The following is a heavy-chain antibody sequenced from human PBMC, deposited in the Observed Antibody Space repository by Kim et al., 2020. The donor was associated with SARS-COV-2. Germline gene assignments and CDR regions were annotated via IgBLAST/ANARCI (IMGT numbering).Heavy chain of an antibody. CDR3: AGGRFDY. Sequence: SGGSTYYADSVKGRFTISRDNSKNTLYLQMNSLRAEDTAVYYCAGGRFDYWGQGTLVTVSS. CDR2: SGGST. J-gene: IGHJ4*02. D-gene: IGHD3-10*01. V-gene: IGHV3-23*01.